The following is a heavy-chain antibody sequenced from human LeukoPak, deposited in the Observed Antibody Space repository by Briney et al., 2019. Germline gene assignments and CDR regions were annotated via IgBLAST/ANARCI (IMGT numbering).Heavy chain of an antibody. D-gene: IGHD1-26*01. CDR1: GYSISSGYY. Sequence: SETLSLTCTVSGYSISSGYYWGWIRQPPGKGLEWIGRIYHSGGTHYNPSLKSRVTISVDTSKNQFSLKLSSVTAADTAVYYCARDGRLLHYFDYWGQGTLVTVSS. V-gene: IGHV4-38-2*02. CDR2: IYHSGGT. CDR3: ARDGRLLHYFDY. J-gene: IGHJ4*02.